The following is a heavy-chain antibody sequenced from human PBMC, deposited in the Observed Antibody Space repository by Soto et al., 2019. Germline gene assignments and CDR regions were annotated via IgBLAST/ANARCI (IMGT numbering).Heavy chain of an antibody. CDR1: GFSFSSYA. Sequence: EVQLLESGGGLVQPGGSLRLSCAASGFSFSSYAMSWVRQAPGKGLEWVSAISGSGGSTYYADSVKGRFTISRDISKNTLYLQINSLRAEDTAVYYCAKGRFSMAGDGMDVWGQGTTVTVSS. CDR2: ISGSGGST. V-gene: IGHV3-23*01. D-gene: IGHD3-10*01. J-gene: IGHJ6*02. CDR3: AKGRFSMAGDGMDV.